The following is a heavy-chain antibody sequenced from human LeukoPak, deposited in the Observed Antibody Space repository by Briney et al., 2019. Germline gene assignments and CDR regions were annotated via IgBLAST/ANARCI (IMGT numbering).Heavy chain of an antibody. Sequence: SETLSLTCTVSGGSISSSSYYWGWIRQPPGKGLEWIGSIYYSGSTYYNPSLKSRVTISVDASKNQFSLKLSSVTAADTAVYYCARHKLGYCSGGSCSFDYWGQGTLVTVSS. V-gene: IGHV4-39*01. CDR2: IYYSGST. D-gene: IGHD2-15*01. CDR1: GGSISSSSYY. J-gene: IGHJ4*02. CDR3: ARHKLGYCSGGSCSFDY.